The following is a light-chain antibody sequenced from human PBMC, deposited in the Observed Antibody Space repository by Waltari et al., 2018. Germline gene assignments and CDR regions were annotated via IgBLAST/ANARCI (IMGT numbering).Light chain of an antibody. V-gene: IGKV1-9*01. J-gene: IGKJ1*01. Sequence: DIQLTQSPSFLSASVGDRGTITFRASQGISSYLAWYQQQPGKAPKLLIYAASALQSGVPSRFSGSGSGTEFTLTIISLQPEDFATYYCQQLNSYPWTFGQGTKVEIK. CDR2: AAS. CDR3: QQLNSYPWT. CDR1: QGISSY.